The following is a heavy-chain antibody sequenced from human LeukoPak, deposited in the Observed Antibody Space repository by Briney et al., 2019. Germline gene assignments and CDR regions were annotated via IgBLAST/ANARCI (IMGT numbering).Heavy chain of an antibody. CDR3: ARALPAGGANAFDI. CDR1: GDSVSSKGAA. CDR2: TYYRSKWYN. Sequence: SQTLSLTCAISGDSVSSKGAAWNWIRQSPSRGLEWLGRTYYRSKWYNDYAVSVKSRITINPDTSKNQFSLQLTSVTPEDTAVYYCARALPAGGANAFDIWGQGTTVTVSS. D-gene: IGHD6-13*01. V-gene: IGHV6-1*01. J-gene: IGHJ3*02.